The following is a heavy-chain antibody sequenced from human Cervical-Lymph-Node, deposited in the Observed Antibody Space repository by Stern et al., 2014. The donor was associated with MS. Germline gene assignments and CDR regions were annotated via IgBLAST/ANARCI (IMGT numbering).Heavy chain of an antibody. D-gene: IGHD1-26*01. Sequence: QVQLVQSGAEVKEPGASVKLSCKASGYILSSYFVHWVRQAPGQGLEWVGIISPSGSGTFCAQKFQGRVTVTRDTFTGTVYMDMSRLTPEDTAVYYCARELDGTSDYWGQGTLVTVSS. CDR1: GYILSSYF. CDR3: ARELDGTSDY. CDR2: ISPSGSGT. J-gene: IGHJ4*02. V-gene: IGHV1-46*01.